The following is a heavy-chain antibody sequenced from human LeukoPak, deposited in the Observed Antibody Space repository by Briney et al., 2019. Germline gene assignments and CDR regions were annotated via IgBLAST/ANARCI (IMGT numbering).Heavy chain of an antibody. V-gene: IGHV3-30-3*01. D-gene: IGHD4-23*01. CDR1: GFTFSSYA. CDR2: ISYDGSNK. J-gene: IGHJ3*02. Sequence: GGSLRLSCAASGFTFSSYAMHWVRQAPGKGLEWVAVISYDGSNKYYADSVKGRFTISRDNSKNTLYLQMNSLRAEDTAVYYCAGDGVVIPPPGAFDIWGQGTMVTVSS. CDR3: AGDGVVIPPPGAFDI.